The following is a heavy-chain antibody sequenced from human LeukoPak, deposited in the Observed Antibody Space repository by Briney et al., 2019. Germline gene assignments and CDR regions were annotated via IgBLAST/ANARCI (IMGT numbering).Heavy chain of an antibody. CDR2: VSFGGSNK. D-gene: IGHD3-22*01. Sequence: PGVSLRLSCAASEFTLTNHPIHWVRRAPGRGLEWVAVVSFGGSNKYYADSVKGRFTISGDSSKNTLYLQMNSLRLEDTALYYCAKESSGEALHLWGQGTMVTVSS. V-gene: IGHV3-30-3*01. J-gene: IGHJ3*01. CDR3: AKESSGEALHL. CDR1: EFTLTNHP.